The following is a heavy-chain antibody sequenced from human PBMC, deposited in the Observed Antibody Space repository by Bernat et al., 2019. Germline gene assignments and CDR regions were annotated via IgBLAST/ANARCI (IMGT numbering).Heavy chain of an antibody. CDR2: IIPIFGTA. V-gene: IGHV1-69*01. Sequence: QVQLVQSGAEVKKPGSSVKVSCKASGGTFSSYAISWVRQAPGQGLEWMGGIIPIFGTANYAQKFQGRVTITADESTSTAYMELSSLRSEDTAVYYCARPHSDGPYDFWSGSNWFDPWGQGTLVTVSS. J-gene: IGHJ5*02. CDR3: ARPHSDGPYDFWSGSNWFDP. D-gene: IGHD3-3*01. CDR1: GGTFSSYA.